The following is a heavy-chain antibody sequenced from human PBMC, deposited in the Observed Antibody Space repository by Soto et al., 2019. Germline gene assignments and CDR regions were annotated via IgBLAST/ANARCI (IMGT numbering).Heavy chain of an antibody. CDR2: ISGRTSST. CDR1: GFTFSSYA. J-gene: IGHJ6*02. Sequence: GGAMRLSCAASGFTFSSYAMNWVRQAPVKGLEWVSGISGRTSSTYYADSVKGRFTISRDNSKNTLFLYMINLRVEDTAVYYCAKDPLPFYGMDVWGQGTTVTVSS. CDR3: AKDPLPFYGMDV. V-gene: IGHV3-23*01.